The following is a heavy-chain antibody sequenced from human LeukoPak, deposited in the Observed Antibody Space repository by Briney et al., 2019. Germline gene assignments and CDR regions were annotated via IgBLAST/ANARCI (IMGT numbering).Heavy chain of an antibody. J-gene: IGHJ5*02. CDR2: IYHSGST. D-gene: IGHD3-16*01. Sequence: SETLSLTCAVSGGSISSGGYSWSWIRQPPGKGLEWIGYIYHSGSTYYNPSLKSRVTISVDRSKNQFSLKLSSVTAADTAAYYCARDCLGVGYNWFDPWGQGTLVSVSS. CDR1: GGSISSGGYS. CDR3: ARDCLGVGYNWFDP. V-gene: IGHV4-30-2*01.